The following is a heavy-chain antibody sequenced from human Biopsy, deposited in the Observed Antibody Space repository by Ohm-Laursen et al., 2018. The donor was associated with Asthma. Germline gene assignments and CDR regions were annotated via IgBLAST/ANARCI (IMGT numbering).Heavy chain of an antibody. CDR1: GFSFDDCS. CDR3: AKSADYYDSTDYLDF. V-gene: IGHV3-9*01. CDR2: ISWNSGNI. D-gene: IGHD3-22*01. J-gene: IGHJ4*01. Sequence: SLRLSCAASGFSFDDCSMHWVRQAPGKGLEWVSSISWNSGNIDYADSVKGRFTISRDNAKNSLYLQMQSLRPEDTAFYYCAKSADYYDSTDYLDFWGRGTLVTVSS.